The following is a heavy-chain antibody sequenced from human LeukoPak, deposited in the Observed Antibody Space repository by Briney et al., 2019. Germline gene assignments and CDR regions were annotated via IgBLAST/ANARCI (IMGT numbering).Heavy chain of an antibody. V-gene: IGHV3-23*01. CDR1: GFTFSSYA. Sequence: GGSLRLSCAASGFTFSSYAMSWVRQAPGKGLEWVSAISGSGGSIYYADSVKGRFTISRDNSKNTLYLQMNSLRAEDTAVYYCAKVQVGATYRGYFDYWGQGTLVTVSS. D-gene: IGHD1-14*01. CDR3: AKVQVGATYRGYFDY. CDR2: ISGSGGSI. J-gene: IGHJ4*02.